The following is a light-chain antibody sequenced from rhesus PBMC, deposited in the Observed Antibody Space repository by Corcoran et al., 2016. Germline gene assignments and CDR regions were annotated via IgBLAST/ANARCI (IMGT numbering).Light chain of an antibody. CDR1: QGISSY. J-gene: IGKJ1*01. CDR3: QQYNSAPRT. Sequence: DIQMTQSPSSLSASVGDRVTITCRASQGISSYLAWYQQKPGKSPKPLIYNASTLESGVQSRFRGSGSGTEFTLTISSLQPEDFATYYCQQYNSAPRTFGQGTKVEIK. V-gene: IGKV1-37*01. CDR2: NAS.